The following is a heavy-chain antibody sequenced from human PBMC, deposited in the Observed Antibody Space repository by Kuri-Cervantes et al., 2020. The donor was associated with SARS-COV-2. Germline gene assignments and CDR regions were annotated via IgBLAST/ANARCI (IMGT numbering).Heavy chain of an antibody. CDR2: IHGSGGA. J-gene: IGHJ4*02. D-gene: IGHD5-18*01. V-gene: IGHV4-34*01. CDR3: GSPAGGYKSGFDSLGF. CDR1: GVSFRGYY. Sequence: GSLRLSCTFSGVSFRGYYWSWSRQPPGKGLEWIGEIHGSGGATYNSSLKSRVTLSVDASKNQFSLRLTSVTAADTAVYYCGSPAGGYKSGFDSLGFWGQGTLVTVSS.